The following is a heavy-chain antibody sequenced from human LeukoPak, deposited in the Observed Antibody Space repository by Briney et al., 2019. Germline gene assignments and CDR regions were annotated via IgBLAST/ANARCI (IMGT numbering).Heavy chain of an antibody. CDR3: ATVLKYSSSWYYYYYGMDV. J-gene: IGHJ6*04. V-gene: IGHV1-69*13. Sequence: ASVKVSCKASGGTFSSYAISWVRQAPGQGLEWMGGIIPIFGTANYAQKFQGRVTITADESTSTAYMELSSLRSEDTAVYYCATVLKYSSSWYYYYYGMDVWGKGTTVTVSS. CDR2: IIPIFGTA. D-gene: IGHD6-13*01. CDR1: GGTFSSYA.